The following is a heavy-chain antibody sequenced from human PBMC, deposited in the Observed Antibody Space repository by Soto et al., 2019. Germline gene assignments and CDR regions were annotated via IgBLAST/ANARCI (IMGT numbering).Heavy chain of an antibody. CDR1: GFTFSSYD. J-gene: IGHJ6*03. D-gene: IGHD2-8*01. Sequence: GGSLRLSCAASGFTFSSYDMHWVRQATGKGLEWVSAIGTAGDTYYPGSVKGRFTISRENAKNSLFLQMNSLGAGDTVVYYCARSMVDCTNGVCHYYYMDVWGKGTTVTVSS. V-gene: IGHV3-13*01. CDR3: ARSMVDCTNGVCHYYYMDV. CDR2: IGTAGDT.